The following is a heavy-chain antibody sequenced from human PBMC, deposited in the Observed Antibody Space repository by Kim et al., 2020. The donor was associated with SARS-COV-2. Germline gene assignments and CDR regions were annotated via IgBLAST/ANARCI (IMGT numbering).Heavy chain of an antibody. D-gene: IGHD2-15*01. V-gene: IGHV1-3*01. Sequence: KYSQKCQGSVTITRDTSASTAYMELSSLRAEDTAVYYCARDSSGGSCYHYWGQGTLVTVSS. J-gene: IGHJ4*02. CDR3: ARDSSGGSCYHY.